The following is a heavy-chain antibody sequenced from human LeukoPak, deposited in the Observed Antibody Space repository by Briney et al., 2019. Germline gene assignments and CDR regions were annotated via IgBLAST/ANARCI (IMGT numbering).Heavy chain of an antibody. CDR2: INNSGTRT. CDR1: GITIRNYG. CDR3: ATLAVQLVY. Sequence: PGGTLRLSCAASGITIRNYGMTWVRQAPGRGLQWVSSINNSGTRTFYEDSVKGRFTISRDDSKNTMYLQMNSLRAEDTAVYYCATLAVQLVYWGQGTLVTVSS. J-gene: IGHJ4*02. D-gene: IGHD6-13*01. V-gene: IGHV3-23*05.